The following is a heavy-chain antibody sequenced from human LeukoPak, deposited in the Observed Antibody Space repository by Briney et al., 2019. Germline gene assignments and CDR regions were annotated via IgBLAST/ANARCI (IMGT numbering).Heavy chain of an antibody. CDR1: GYTFTGYY. CDR3: ARGLSSGWYYFDY. Sequence: ASVKVSCKASGYTFTGYYMHWVRQAPGQGLEWMGWINPNSGGTNYAQKFQGRVTMTRDTSISTAYMELSRLRSDDTAVYYCARGLSSGWYYFDYWGQGTLVTVSS. J-gene: IGHJ4*02. V-gene: IGHV1-2*02. CDR2: INPNSGGT. D-gene: IGHD6-19*01.